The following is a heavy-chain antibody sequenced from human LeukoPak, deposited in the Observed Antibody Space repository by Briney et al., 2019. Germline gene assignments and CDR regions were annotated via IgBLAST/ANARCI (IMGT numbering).Heavy chain of an antibody. Sequence: GGSLRLSCAASGFTFSSYAISWVREAPGKGLEWVSAISGSGGSTYYADSVKGRFTISRDNSKNTLYLQVNSLRAEDTAVYYCAKPVPAAAPYYYYGMDVWGQGTTVTVSS. J-gene: IGHJ6*02. CDR2: ISGSGGST. CDR3: AKPVPAAAPYYYYGMDV. CDR1: GFTFSSYA. D-gene: IGHD2-2*01. V-gene: IGHV3-23*01.